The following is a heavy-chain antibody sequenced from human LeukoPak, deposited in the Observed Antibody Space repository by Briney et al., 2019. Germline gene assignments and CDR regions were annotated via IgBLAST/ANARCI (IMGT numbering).Heavy chain of an antibody. V-gene: IGHV4-39*07. CDR3: ATDGGSSWYYFNY. CDR2: IYYSGGT. J-gene: IGHJ4*02. CDR1: GGSISSSSYY. Sequence: SETLSLTCTVSGGSISSSSYYWGWIRQPPGEGLEWIGSIYYSGGTYYNPSLKSRVTISVDTSKNQFSLKLSSVTAADTAVYHCATDGGSSWYYFNYWGQGTLVTVSS. D-gene: IGHD6-13*01.